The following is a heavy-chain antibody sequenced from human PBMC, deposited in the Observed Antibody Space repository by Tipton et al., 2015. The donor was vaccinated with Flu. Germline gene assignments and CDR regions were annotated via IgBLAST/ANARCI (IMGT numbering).Heavy chain of an antibody. D-gene: IGHD2-21*02. Sequence: LRLSCTVSGGSVSSGNYYWNWIRQPAGKGLEWTGHIYTSGTTNYNPSLKSRVTISVDTSKNQLSLNLRSVTAADTAVYYCARAGDSRGTSFDYWGQGTLVTVSS. J-gene: IGHJ4*02. CDR2: IYTSGTT. CDR1: GGSVSSGNYY. CDR3: ARAGDSRGTSFDY. V-gene: IGHV4-61*09.